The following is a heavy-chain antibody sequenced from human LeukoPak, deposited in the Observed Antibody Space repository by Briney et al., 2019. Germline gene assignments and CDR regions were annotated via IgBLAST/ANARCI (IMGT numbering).Heavy chain of an antibody. V-gene: IGHV1-69*13. CDR1: GGTFSSYA. CDR2: IIPIFGTA. Sequence: GASVKVSCKASGGTFSSYAISWVRQAPGQGLEWMGGIIPIFGTANYAQKFQGRVTITADESTSTAYMELSSLRSEDTAVYYCARAMYGAYLLDYWGQGTLVTVSS. CDR3: ARAMYGAYLLDY. J-gene: IGHJ4*02. D-gene: IGHD4-17*01.